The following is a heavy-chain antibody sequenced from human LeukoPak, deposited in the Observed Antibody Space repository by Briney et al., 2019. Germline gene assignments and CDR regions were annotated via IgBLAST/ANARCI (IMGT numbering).Heavy chain of an antibody. V-gene: IGHV1-69*04. CDR3: ARVPLGLYYYYYYMDV. Sequence: ASVKVSCKASGGTFSSYAISWVRQAPGQGLEWMGRIIPILGIANYAQKFQGRVTITADESTSTAYMELSSLRSEDTAVYYCARVPLGLYYYYYYMDVWGKGTTVTVSS. J-gene: IGHJ6*03. CDR1: GGTFSSYA. D-gene: IGHD3-10*01. CDR2: IIPILGIA.